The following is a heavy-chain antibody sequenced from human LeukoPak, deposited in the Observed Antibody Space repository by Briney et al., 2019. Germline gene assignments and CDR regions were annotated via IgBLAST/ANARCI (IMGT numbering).Heavy chain of an antibody. CDR3: ARSRLRCLEMDV. J-gene: IGHJ6*02. CDR1: GGSISSYY. D-gene: IGHD3-3*01. CDR2: IYTSGST. Sequence: SETLSLTCTVSGGSISSYYWSWVRQPAGKGLEWIGRIYTSGSTNYNPSLKSRVTMSVDTSKNQFSLKLSSVTAADTAVYYCARSRLRCLEMDVWGQGTTVTVSS. V-gene: IGHV4-4*07.